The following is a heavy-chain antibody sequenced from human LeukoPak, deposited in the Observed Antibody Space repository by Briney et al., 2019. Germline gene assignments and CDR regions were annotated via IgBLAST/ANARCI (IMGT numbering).Heavy chain of an antibody. CDR3: ASSGSSSWYGVDFDY. V-gene: IGHV3-30*02. Sequence: PGGSLRLSCAASGFTFSSYGMHWVRQAPGKGLEWVALIRYDGSNKYYADSVKGRFTISRDNSKNTLYLQMNSLRAEDTAVYYCASSGSSSWYGVDFDYWGQGTLVTVSS. CDR1: GFTFSSYG. D-gene: IGHD6-13*01. J-gene: IGHJ4*02. CDR2: IRYDGSNK.